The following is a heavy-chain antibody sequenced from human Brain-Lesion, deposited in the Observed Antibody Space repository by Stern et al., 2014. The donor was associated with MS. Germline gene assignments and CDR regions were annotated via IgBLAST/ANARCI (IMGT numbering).Heavy chain of an antibody. V-gene: IGHV4-39*01. D-gene: IGHD2-15*01. CDR1: GGSVSSTSYA. CDR2: IYYSGNT. CDR3: AGEEDIRYCSGGSCTGNWFDP. J-gene: IGHJ5*02. Sequence: VQLVESGPGLVKPSETLSLTCTVAGGSVSSTSYAWAWIRQPPGKGLGWIGTIYYSGNTYYSPSLKSRLTISLDTSQNQSSLQLRSVTAADTAVYYCAGEEDIRYCSGGSCTGNWFDPWGQGTLVTVSS.